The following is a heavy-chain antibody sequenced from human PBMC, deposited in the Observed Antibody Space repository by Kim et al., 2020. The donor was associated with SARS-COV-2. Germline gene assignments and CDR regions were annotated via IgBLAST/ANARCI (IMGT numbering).Heavy chain of an antibody. V-gene: IGHV3-11*06. D-gene: IGHD3-22*01. CDR3: ASTRSTYYYDSSGYLNAFDI. Sequence: RFTISRDNAKNSLYLQMNSLRAEDTAVYYCASTRSTYYYDSSGYLNAFDIWGQGTMVTVSS. J-gene: IGHJ3*02.